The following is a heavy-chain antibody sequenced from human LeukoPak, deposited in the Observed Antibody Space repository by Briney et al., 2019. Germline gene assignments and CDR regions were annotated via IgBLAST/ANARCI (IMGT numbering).Heavy chain of an antibody. D-gene: IGHD6-19*01. Sequence: GGSLRLSCAASGLTFSSYGMHWVRQAPGKGLEWVAVISYGGSNKYYADSVKGRFTISRDNSKNTLYLQMNSLRAEDTAVYYCAKDRNPGIAVAGTVGYWGQGTLVTVSS. CDR3: AKDRNPGIAVAGTVGY. J-gene: IGHJ4*02. CDR1: GLTFSSYG. V-gene: IGHV3-30*18. CDR2: ISYGGSNK.